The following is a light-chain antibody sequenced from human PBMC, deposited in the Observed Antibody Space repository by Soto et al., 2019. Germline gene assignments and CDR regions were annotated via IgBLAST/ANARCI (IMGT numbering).Light chain of an antibody. J-gene: IGKJ5*01. CDR3: QQSYDMPWT. V-gene: IGKV1-39*01. CDR2: AAY. CDR1: QSISHY. Sequence: DIQMTQSPSFLSASVGDTVTITCRASQSISHYLSWYQQKPGKAPKLLIYAAYTLQSGVPSRFSGSGSGTDFTLTISSLQPEDFATYSCQQSYDMPWTFGRGTRLEI.